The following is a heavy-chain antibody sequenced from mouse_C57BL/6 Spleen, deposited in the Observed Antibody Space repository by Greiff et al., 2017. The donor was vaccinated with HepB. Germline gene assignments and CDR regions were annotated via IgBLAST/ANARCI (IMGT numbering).Heavy chain of an antibody. CDR2: IDPSDSYT. Sequence: VQLQQSGAELVKPGASVKLSCKASGYTFTSYWMQWVKQRPGQGLEWIGEIDPSDSYTNYNQKFKGKATLTVDTSSSTAYMQLSSLTSEDSAVYYCARGPLRGFAYWGQGTLVTVSA. D-gene: IGHD1-1*01. V-gene: IGHV1-50*01. CDR3: ARGPLRGFAY. CDR1: GYTFTSYW. J-gene: IGHJ3*01.